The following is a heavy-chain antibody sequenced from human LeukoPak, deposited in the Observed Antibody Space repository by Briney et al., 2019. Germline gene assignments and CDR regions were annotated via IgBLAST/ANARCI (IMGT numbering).Heavy chain of an antibody. D-gene: IGHD4-17*01. CDR3: ARGGYDYGDYLPPDG. V-gene: IGHV1-69*05. CDR1: GGTFSSYA. J-gene: IGHJ4*02. Sequence: SVKVSCKASGGTFSSYAISWVRQAPGQGLEWMGGIIPIFGTANYAQKFQGRVTMTRDMSISTAYMELSRLRSDDTAVYYCARGGYDYGDYLPPDGWGQGPLVTVSS. CDR2: IIPIFGTA.